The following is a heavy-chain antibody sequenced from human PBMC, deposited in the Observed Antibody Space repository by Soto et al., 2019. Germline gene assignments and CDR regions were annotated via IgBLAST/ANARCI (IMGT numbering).Heavy chain of an antibody. Sequence: HPGGSLRLSCAASGFTFSSYAMSWVRQAPGKGLEWVSAISGSGGSTYYADSVKGRFTISRDNSKNTLYLQMNSLRAEDTAVYYCAKEAMMGYGYYYGMDVWGQGTTVTVSS. V-gene: IGHV3-23*01. J-gene: IGHJ6*02. CDR3: AKEAMMGYGYYYGMDV. CDR2: ISGSGGST. CDR1: GFTFSSYA. D-gene: IGHD1-1*01.